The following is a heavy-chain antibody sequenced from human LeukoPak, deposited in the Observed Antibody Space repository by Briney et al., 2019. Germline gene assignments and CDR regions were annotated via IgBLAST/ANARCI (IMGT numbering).Heavy chain of an antibody. CDR1: GYTFTSYG. D-gene: IGHD3-22*01. V-gene: IGHV1-18*01. Sequence: ASVKVSCKASGYTFTSYGISWVRQAPGQGLEWMGWISAYNGNTNYAQKLQGRVTTTTDTSTSTAYMELRSLRSDDTAVYYCARRCIYYYDRSGTVPSCQNDYWGQGTLVTVSS. CDR2: ISAYNGNT. CDR3: ARRCIYYYDRSGTVPSCQNDY. J-gene: IGHJ4*02.